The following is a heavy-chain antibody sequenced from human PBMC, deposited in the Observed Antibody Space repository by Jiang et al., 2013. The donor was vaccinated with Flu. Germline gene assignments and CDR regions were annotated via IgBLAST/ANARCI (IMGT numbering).Heavy chain of an antibody. D-gene: IGHD6-19*01. CDR2: ISAYNGNT. V-gene: IGHV1-18*01. J-gene: IGHJ6*02. CDR3: ARVDARGTPSLKSSGWYENYYYGMDV. Sequence: GAEVKKPGASVKVSCKASGYTFTSYGISWVRQAPGQGLEWMGWISAYNGNTNYAQKLQGRVTMTTDTSTSTAYMELRSLRSDDTAVYYCARVDARGTPSLKSSGWYENYYYGMDVWGQGTTVTVSS. CDR1: GYTFTSYG.